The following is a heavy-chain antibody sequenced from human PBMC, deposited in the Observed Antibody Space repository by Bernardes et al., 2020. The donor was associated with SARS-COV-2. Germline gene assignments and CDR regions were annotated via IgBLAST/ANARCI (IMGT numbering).Heavy chain of an antibody. Sequence: GGSLRLSCAASGFTVSSNYMNWVRQAPGKGLEWVSSISSSSNYIYYADSVRGRFTISRDNAKNSLYLQMNSLRADDTAVYYCARFRGSGSYSSDYWGQGTLVTVSS. CDR1: GFTVSSNY. CDR2: ISSSSNYI. V-gene: IGHV3-21*01. J-gene: IGHJ4*02. D-gene: IGHD1-26*01. CDR3: ARFRGSGSYSSDY.